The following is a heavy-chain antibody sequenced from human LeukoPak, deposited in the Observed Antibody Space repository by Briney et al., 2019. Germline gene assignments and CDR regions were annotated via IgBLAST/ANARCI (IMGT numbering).Heavy chain of an antibody. CDR3: ARGLLQGSAWSWGPKEKSYQYMDV. V-gene: IGHV4-34*01. CDR1: GGSFSRHY. J-gene: IGHJ6*04. Sequence: SETLSLTCGVSGGSFSRHYWTWIRQPPGKGLEWIGEINPRGSTNYNPSLESRVTVSADTSRNQLSLSLASVTAADSAVYFCARGLLQGSAWSWGPKEKSYQYMDVWGTGTTVIVSS. D-gene: IGHD6-19*01. CDR2: INPRGST.